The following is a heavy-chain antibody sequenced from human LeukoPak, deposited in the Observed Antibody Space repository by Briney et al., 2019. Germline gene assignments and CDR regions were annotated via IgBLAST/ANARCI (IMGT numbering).Heavy chain of an antibody. CDR3: ARDLGGPPGLVDY. CDR2: INPNRDGT. V-gene: IGHV1-2*02. J-gene: IGHJ4*02. Sequence: ASVKVSCKASGYTFTDYYMHWVRQAPGQGLEWMGWINPNRDGTNYAQKFQGRVTMTRDTSTSTAYMELSRLTSDDTAVYYCARDLGGPPGLVDYWGQGTLVTVSS. CDR1: GYTFTDYY. D-gene: IGHD2-15*01.